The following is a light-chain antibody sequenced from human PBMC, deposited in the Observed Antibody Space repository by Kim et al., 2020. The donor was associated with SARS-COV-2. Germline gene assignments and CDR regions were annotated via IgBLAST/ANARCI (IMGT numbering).Light chain of an antibody. J-gene: IGLJ1*01. CDR2: GKN. CDR3: NSRDSSGNHP. CDR1: SLRSYY. Sequence: SSALTQAPAVSVALGQTVRITCQGDSLRSYYASWYQQKPGQAPVLVIYGKNNRPSGIPDRFSGSSSGNTASLTITGAQAEDEADYYCNSRDSSGNHPFGTGTKVTVL. V-gene: IGLV3-19*01.